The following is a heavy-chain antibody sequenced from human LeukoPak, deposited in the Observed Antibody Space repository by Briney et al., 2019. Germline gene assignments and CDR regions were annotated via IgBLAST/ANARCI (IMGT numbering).Heavy chain of an antibody. J-gene: IGHJ4*02. Sequence: GGSLRLSCAASGFTLSSYRMSWVRQAPGKGLEWVSAISATGFSTFYADSVKGRFTISRDTSKNTLYLQVNSLRVEDTAVYYCARDHYYGDYWGQGTLVTVSS. CDR2: ISATGFST. CDR3: ARDHYYGDY. D-gene: IGHD3-10*01. CDR1: GFTLSSYR. V-gene: IGHV3-23*01.